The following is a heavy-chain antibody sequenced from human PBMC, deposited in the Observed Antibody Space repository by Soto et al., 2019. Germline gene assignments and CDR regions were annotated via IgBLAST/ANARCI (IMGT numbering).Heavy chain of an antibody. D-gene: IGHD3-10*01. CDR1: GFTFSSYA. Sequence: GGSLRLSCAASGFTFSSYAMHWVRQAPGKGLEWVAVISYDGSNKYYADSVKGRFTISRDNSKNTLYLQMNSLRAEDTAVYYCARVPYVLNSGSYLDYWGQGTLVTVSS. CDR3: ARVPYVLNSGSYLDY. CDR2: ISYDGSNK. V-gene: IGHV3-30-3*01. J-gene: IGHJ4*02.